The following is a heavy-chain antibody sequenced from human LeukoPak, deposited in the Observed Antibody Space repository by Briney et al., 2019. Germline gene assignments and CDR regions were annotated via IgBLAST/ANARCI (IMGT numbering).Heavy chain of an antibody. CDR2: IYPGDSDT. CDR1: GYRFTSYC. CDR3: ARAHPTYYGMDV. V-gene: IGHV5-51*01. J-gene: IGHJ6*02. Sequence: GESLEISYEGSGYRFTSYCIGWVRRMRGKGLEWMGIIYPGDSDTRYSPSFQGHVTISADKSISTAYRQWNGQNASHTPMFYCARAHPTYYGMDVWGQGTTVTVSS.